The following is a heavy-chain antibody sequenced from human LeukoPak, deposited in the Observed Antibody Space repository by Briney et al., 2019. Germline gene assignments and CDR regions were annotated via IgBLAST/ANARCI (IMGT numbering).Heavy chain of an antibody. V-gene: IGHV4-59*08. CDR2: IYYSGST. Sequence: SSETLSLTCTVSGGSISSYYWSWIRQPPGKGLEWIGYIYYSGSTNYNPSLKSRVTISVDTSKNQFSLKLSSVTAADTAVYYCARHVRSSRWKYYFDYWGQGTLVTVSS. CDR3: ARHVRSSRWKYYFDY. D-gene: IGHD6-13*01. J-gene: IGHJ4*02. CDR1: GGSISSYY.